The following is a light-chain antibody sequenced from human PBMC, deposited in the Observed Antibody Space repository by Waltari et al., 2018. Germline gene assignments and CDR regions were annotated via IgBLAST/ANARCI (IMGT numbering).Light chain of an antibody. CDR3: HQYYTTPWT. CDR2: WAS. Sequence: DIAMTQSPEFLAVSLGETATISCSPSQSVLYSSDNKEYIAWYQHKAGHPPKLLVYWASTRQSGVPDRFSGSGSGTHFSLTITGLQADDAAVYTCHQYYTTPWTFGQGTKVEVK. CDR1: QSVLYSSDNKEY. V-gene: IGKV4-1*01. J-gene: IGKJ1*01.